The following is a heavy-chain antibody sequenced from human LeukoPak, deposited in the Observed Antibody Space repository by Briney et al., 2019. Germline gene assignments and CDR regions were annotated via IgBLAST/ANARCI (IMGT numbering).Heavy chain of an antibody. CDR3: VGARITVTAYFQH. CDR2: ISSSGSTI. CDR1: GFTFSSYE. D-gene: IGHD4-17*01. Sequence: PGGSLRLSCAASGFTFSSYEMNWVRQAPGKGLEWVSYISSSGSTIYYADSVKGRFTISRDNAKNSLYLQMNSLRAEDTAVYYCVGARITVTAYFQHWGQGTLVTVSS. V-gene: IGHV3-48*03. J-gene: IGHJ1*01.